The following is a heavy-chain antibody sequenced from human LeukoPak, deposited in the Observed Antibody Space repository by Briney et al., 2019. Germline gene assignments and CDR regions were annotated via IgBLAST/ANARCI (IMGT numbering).Heavy chain of an antibody. D-gene: IGHD3-10*01. CDR2: IYYSGST. V-gene: IGHV4-59*08. CDR1: GGSISSYY. Sequence: PSETLSLTCTVSGGSISSYYWSWIRQPPGKGPEWICYIYYSGSTNYTPSLKSRVTISVDTSKNQFSLKLSSVTAADTAVYYCASLATRITMVRGVTRNWFDPWGQGTLVTVSS. J-gene: IGHJ5*02. CDR3: ASLATRITMVRGVTRNWFDP.